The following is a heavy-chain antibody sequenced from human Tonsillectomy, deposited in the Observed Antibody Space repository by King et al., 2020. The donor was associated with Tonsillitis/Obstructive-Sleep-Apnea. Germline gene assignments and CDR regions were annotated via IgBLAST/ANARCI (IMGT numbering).Heavy chain of an antibody. CDR2: IYYSGST. J-gene: IGHJ4*02. CDR1: GGSVSSGSYY. D-gene: IGHD3-3*01. CDR3: ARETGVVTTYYFDY. V-gene: IGHV4-61*01. Sequence: QLQESGPGLVKPSETLSLTCTVSGGSVSSGSYYWRWIRQPPGKGLEWIGYIYYSGSTNYNPSLKSRVTISVDTSKNQFSLKLSSVTAADTAVYYCARETGVVTTYYFDYWGQGTLVTVSS.